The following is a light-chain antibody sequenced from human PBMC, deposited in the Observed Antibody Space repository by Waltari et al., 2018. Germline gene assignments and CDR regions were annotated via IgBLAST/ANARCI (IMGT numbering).Light chain of an antibody. Sequence: AIRMTQSPSSLAASTGDRVNITCRASQGISSYLAWYQQKPGKAPKLLTYATSTMQSGVPSRFSGSGSGTDFTLTISCLQSEDFATYYCQQYYTYPRTFGQGTKVET. J-gene: IGKJ1*01. CDR1: QGISSY. V-gene: IGKV1-8*01. CDR2: ATS. CDR3: QQYYTYPRT.